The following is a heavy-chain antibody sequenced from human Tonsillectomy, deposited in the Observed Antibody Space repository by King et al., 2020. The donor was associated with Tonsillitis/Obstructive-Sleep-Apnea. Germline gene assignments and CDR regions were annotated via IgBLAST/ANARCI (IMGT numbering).Heavy chain of an antibody. CDR3: ARVGGYYNYTMDV. CDR2: IYSGGST. V-gene: IGHV3-53*01. D-gene: IGHD2-15*01. CDR1: GFTVIKNY. Sequence: VQLVESGGGLIQPGGSLRLSCAASGFTVIKNYMSWVRQAPGKGLEWVSVIYSGGSTYYADSVKGRFTISRDNSKNTLYLQMNSLRDEDTAVYYCARVGGYYNYTMDVWGQGTTVTVSS. J-gene: IGHJ6*02.